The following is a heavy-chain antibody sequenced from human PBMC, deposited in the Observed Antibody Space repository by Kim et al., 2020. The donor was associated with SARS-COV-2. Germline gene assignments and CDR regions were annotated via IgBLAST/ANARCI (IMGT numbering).Heavy chain of an antibody. CDR3: ARTDYISSWYSRWFDP. V-gene: IGHV5-10-1*01. D-gene: IGHD6-13*01. Sequence: GESLKISCKGSGYRFTTYWITWVRQMPGKGLEWMGRIDPSDSYTNYSPSLQGHVTISADKSISTAYLQWSSLKASDTAMYYCARTDYISSWYSRWFDPWGQGTLVTVSS. J-gene: IGHJ5*02. CDR1: GYRFTTYW. CDR2: IDPSDSYT.